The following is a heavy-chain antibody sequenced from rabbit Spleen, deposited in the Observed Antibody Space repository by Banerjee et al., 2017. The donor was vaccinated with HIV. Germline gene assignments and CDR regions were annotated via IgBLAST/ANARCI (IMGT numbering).Heavy chain of an antibody. V-gene: IGHV1S45*01. D-gene: IGHD1-1*01. CDR3: ARYFNGHYYNL. CDR2: INAATGKP. J-gene: IGHJ4*01. Sequence: QEQLVESGGGLVQPTGSLTLTCKASGFSFGDRDVMCWVRQAPGKGLEWIACINAATGKPVYATWAKGRFTISRTSSTTVTLRMTSLTAADRAAYFCARYFNGHYYNLWGPGTLVTVS. CDR1: GFSFGDRDV.